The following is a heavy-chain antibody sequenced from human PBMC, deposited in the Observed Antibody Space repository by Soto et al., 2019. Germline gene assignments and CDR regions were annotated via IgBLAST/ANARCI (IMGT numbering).Heavy chain of an antibody. CDR2: IYYSGRT. CDR1: GGSVSSGRYY. CDR3: ARSGAASGWL. Sequence: QVQLQESGPGLVKPSETLSLTCTVSGGSVSSGRYYWSWSRQPPGKGLEWIGYIYYSGRTSYNSSLKSRVTISVDTSTNQFSLKLSSVTAADTAIYYCARSGAASGWLGGQGTLVTVSS. J-gene: IGHJ4*02. V-gene: IGHV4-61*01. D-gene: IGHD6-19*01.